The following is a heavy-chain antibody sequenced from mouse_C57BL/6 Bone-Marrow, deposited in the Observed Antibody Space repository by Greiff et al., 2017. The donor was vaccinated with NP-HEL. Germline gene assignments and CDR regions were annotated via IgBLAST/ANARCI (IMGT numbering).Heavy chain of an antibody. V-gene: IGHV5-17*01. CDR2: ISSGSSTI. J-gene: IGHJ1*03. D-gene: IGHD4-1*01. CDR1: GFTFSDYG. Sequence: EVKLMESGGGLVKPGGSLKLSCAASGFTFSDYGMHWVRQAPEKGLEWVAYISSGSSTIYYADTVKGRFTISRDNAKNTLFLQMTSLRSEDTAMYYCARVGSDYWYFDVWGTGTTVTVSA. CDR3: ARVGSDYWYFDV.